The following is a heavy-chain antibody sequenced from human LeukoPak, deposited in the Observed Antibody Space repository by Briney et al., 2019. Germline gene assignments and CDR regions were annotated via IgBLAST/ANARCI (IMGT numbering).Heavy chain of an antibody. CDR1: GFTFSNYG. J-gene: IGHJ3*02. CDR3: AKGATSSSSTSCPDAFDI. V-gene: IGHV3-30*18. Sequence: PGRSLRLSCAASGFTFSNYGMNWVRQAPGKGLEWVAVIWYGESNKYYADSVKGRFTISRDNSKNTLYLQMNSLRAEDTAVYYCAKGATSSSSTSCPDAFDISGQGTMVTVSS. CDR2: IWYGESNK. D-gene: IGHD2-2*01.